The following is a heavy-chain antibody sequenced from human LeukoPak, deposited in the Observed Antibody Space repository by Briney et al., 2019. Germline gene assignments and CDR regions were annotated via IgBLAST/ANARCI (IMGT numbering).Heavy chain of an antibody. Sequence: ASVKVSCKASGFTFTDYYLHWVRQAPGQGLEWMGWISSNNGDTDYAQKFQGRVRMTTDTSIGTAYMDLSRLTSNDTAMYYCAREGPLSSIKHWGQGTLVTVSS. CDR3: AREGPLSSIKH. D-gene: IGHD5-12*01. CDR2: ISSNNGDT. V-gene: IGHV1-2*02. J-gene: IGHJ1*01. CDR1: GFTFTDYY.